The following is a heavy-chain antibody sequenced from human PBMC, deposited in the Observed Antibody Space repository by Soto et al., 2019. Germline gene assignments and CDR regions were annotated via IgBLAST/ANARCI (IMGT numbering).Heavy chain of an antibody. J-gene: IGHJ6*02. CDR3: ARGVYDFWSGYYKPLPYYYYYGMDV. Sequence: GASVKVSCKASGYTFTSYYMHWVRQAPGQGLEWMGIIDPSGGGTSYAQKFQGRLTMTRDTSTSTVYMELSSLRSEDTAVYYCARGVYDFWSGYYKPLPYYYYYGMDVWGQGTTVTVSS. D-gene: IGHD3-3*01. CDR2: IDPSGGGT. V-gene: IGHV1-46*01. CDR1: GYTFTSYY.